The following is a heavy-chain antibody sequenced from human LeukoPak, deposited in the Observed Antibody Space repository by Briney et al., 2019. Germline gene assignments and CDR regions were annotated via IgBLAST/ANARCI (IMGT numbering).Heavy chain of an antibody. V-gene: IGHV3-30*02. CDR2: IRYDGSDK. CDR3: AKGSYYYSDKCPQYYYYMDV. CDR1: GFTFSRHG. D-gene: IGHD3-22*01. Sequence: GGSLRLSCAASGFTFSRHGMHWVRQAPGKGLEWVAFIRYDGSDKYYADSVKGRFTISRDNSENTLYLQMSSLRPEDTAVYYCAKGSYYYSDKCPQYYYYMDVWGKGTTVIVSS. J-gene: IGHJ6*03.